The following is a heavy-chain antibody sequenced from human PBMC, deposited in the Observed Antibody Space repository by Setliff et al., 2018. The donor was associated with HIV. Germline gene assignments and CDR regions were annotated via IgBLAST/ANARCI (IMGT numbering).Heavy chain of an antibody. V-gene: IGHV3-15*07. CDR1: GFTFSNAW. J-gene: IGHJ4*02. CDR2: IKSKTDGTYT. Sequence: PGGSLRLSCAASGFTFSNAWMNWVRQAPGKGLEWVGRIKSKTDGTYTFYAESVKGRFTISRDNAKSTLYLQMNSLSPDDTAVYYCVKDPREGAGYFDYWGQGTQVTVSS. CDR3: VKDPREGAGYFDY. D-gene: IGHD1-26*01.